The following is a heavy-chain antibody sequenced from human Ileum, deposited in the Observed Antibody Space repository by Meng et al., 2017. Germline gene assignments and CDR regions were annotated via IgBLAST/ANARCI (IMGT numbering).Heavy chain of an antibody. Sequence: VQLQESGPGLGKASQTLALTCTVSGGSSSSGDYYWSWIRQPPGKGLEWIGYIFDTGPPSYSPPLRSRLSISMDTSKNQFSLRLTSVSAADTAVYYCAASLDGNRFDPWGQGTLVTVSS. CDR2: IFDTGPP. CDR3: AASLDGNRFDP. V-gene: IGHV4-30-4*01. CDR1: GGSSSSGDYY. D-gene: IGHD1-26*01. J-gene: IGHJ5*02.